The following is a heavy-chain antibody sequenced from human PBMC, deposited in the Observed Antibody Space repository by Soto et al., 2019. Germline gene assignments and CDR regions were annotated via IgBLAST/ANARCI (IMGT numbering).Heavy chain of an antibody. CDR2: INHSGST. CDR1: GGSFSGYY. J-gene: IGHJ4*02. Sequence: SETLSLTCAVYGGSFSGYYWSWIRQPPGKGLEWIGEINHSGSTNYNPSLKSRVTISVDTSKNQFSLKLSSVTAADTAVYYCARRAAAGEFDYWGQGTLVTVS. D-gene: IGHD6-13*01. CDR3: ARRAAAGEFDY. V-gene: IGHV4-34*01.